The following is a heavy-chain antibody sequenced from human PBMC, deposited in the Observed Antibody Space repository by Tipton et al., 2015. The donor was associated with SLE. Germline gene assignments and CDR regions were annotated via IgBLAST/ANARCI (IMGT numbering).Heavy chain of an antibody. CDR1: GGSISSGGYS. CDR2: IYHSGST. J-gene: IGHJ3*02. CDR3: ARDRGSGSYYTHDAFDI. D-gene: IGHD3-10*01. V-gene: IGHV4-30-2*01. Sequence: TLSLTCAVSGGSISSGGYSWSWIRQPPGKGLEWIGYIYHSGSTYYNPSLKSRVTISVDRSKNQFSLKLSSVTAADTAVYYCARDRGSGSYYTHDAFDIWGQGTMVTVSS.